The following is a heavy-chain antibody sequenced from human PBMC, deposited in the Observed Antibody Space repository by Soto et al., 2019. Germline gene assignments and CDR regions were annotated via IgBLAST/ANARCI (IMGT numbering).Heavy chain of an antibody. CDR3: ARRKAGNYLAPFDF. D-gene: IGHD3-10*01. V-gene: IGHV5-51*01. CDR2: IYPGDSEI. J-gene: IGHJ4*02. Sequence: GESLKISCQASGDSFTTYWIAWVRQTPGRGLEWMGIIYPGDSEIKYSPSFDGRVTFSVDKSTSTAYLQWIGLKTSDTGMYFCARRKAGNYLAPFDFWGQGSLGTV. CDR1: GDSFTTYW.